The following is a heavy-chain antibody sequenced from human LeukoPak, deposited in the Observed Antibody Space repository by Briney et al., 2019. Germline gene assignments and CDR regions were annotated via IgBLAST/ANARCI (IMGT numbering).Heavy chain of an antibody. V-gene: IGHV4-34*01. CDR1: GGSFSGYY. CDR3: ARRRHYYGSGSPFEY. D-gene: IGHD3-10*01. Sequence: PSETLSLTCAVYGGSFSGYYWSWIRQPPGKGLEWIGEINHSGSTNYNPPLKSRVTISVDTSKNQFSLKLSSVTAADTAVYYCARRRHYYGSGSPFEYWGQGKLVTVSS. J-gene: IGHJ4*02. CDR2: INHSGST.